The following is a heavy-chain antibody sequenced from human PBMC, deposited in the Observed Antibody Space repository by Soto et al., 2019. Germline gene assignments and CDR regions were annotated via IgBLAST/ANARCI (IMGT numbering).Heavy chain of an antibody. CDR2: ISGGGGST. D-gene: IGHD2-21*02. Sequence: EVQLLESGGGLVQPGGSLRLSCAASGFTFSSYAMSWVRQAPGKGLEWVSAISGGGGSTYYADSVKGRFTISRDKSKNTLYLQMSGLRAEDTAVYHCAKDQVVVTALYFQHWGQGTLVTVSS. V-gene: IGHV3-23*01. CDR1: GFTFSSYA. J-gene: IGHJ1*01. CDR3: AKDQVVVTALYFQH.